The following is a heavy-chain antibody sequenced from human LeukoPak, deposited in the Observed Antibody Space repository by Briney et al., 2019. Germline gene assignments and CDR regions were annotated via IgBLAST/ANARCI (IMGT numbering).Heavy chain of an antibody. J-gene: IGHJ4*02. CDR3: AVRFLEWTFDY. CDR2: ISPDNGDT. V-gene: IGHV1-2*02. CDR1: GYTFTGYY. D-gene: IGHD3-3*01. Sequence: ASVKVSCKASGYTFTGYYIHWVRQAPGHGLEWMGWISPDNGDTHYAQKFQGRVTMTRDTSISTVYMELSRLRNDDTAVYYCAVRFLEWTFDYWGQGTLVTVSS.